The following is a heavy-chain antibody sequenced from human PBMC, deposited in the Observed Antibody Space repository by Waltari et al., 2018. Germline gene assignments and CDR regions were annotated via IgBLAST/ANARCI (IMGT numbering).Heavy chain of an antibody. CDR1: GGTFSSYA. V-gene: IGHV1-69*12. J-gene: IGHJ4*02. CDR3: ASITEPGYSSSWYDY. CDR2: IIPICGTA. Sequence: QVQLVQSGAEVKKPGSSVKVSCKASGGTFSSYAISWVRQAPGQGLEWRGGIIPICGTANYAQKFQGRVTITADESTSTAYMELSSLRSEDTAVYYCASITEPGYSSSWYDYWGQGTLVTVSS. D-gene: IGHD6-13*01.